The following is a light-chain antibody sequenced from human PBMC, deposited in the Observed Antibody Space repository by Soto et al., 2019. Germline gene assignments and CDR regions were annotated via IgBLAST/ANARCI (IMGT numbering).Light chain of an antibody. V-gene: IGKV1-33*01. CDR1: HNILYSSDNKNY. CDR3: QQYDNLPLT. Sequence: DIVLTQSPDSLAVSLGERATINCKSSHNILYSSDNKNYLSWYQQKPGKAPKLLIYDASNLETGVPSRFSGSGSGTDFTFTISSLQPEDIATYYCQQYDNLPLTFGGGTKVEIK. CDR2: DAS. J-gene: IGKJ4*01.